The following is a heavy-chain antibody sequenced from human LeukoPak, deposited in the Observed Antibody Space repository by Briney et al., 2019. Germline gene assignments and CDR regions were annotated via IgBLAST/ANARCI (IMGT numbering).Heavy chain of an antibody. J-gene: IGHJ6*02. D-gene: IGHD2-15*01. Sequence: GGSLRLSCAASGFTFSSYGMHWVRQAPGKGLEWVAVIWYDGSNKYYADSVKGRFTISRDNSKNTLYLQMNSLRVEDTAVYSCTRGPRPLRYCSGGSCPSYYSGMDVWGQGTTVTVSS. CDR1: GFTFSSYG. V-gene: IGHV3-33*01. CDR3: TRGPRPLRYCSGGSCPSYYSGMDV. CDR2: IWYDGSNK.